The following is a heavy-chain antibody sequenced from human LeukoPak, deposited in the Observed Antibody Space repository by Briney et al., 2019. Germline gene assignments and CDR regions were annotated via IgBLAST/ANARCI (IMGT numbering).Heavy chain of an antibody. V-gene: IGHV4-61*01. J-gene: IGHJ4*02. D-gene: IGHD6-19*01. CDR2: IYYSGST. Sequence: SETLSLTCTVSGGSISSSSYYWSWIRQPPGKGLEWIGYIYYSGSTNYNPSLKSRVTISVDTSKNQFSLKLSSVTAADTAVYYCARGGYSSGWYTPREYDYWGQGTLVTVSS. CDR1: GGSISSSSYY. CDR3: ARGGYSSGWYTPREYDY.